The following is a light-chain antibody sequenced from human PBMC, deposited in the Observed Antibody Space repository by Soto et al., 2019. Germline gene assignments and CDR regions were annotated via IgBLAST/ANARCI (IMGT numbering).Light chain of an antibody. CDR3: QQYGSSPIT. V-gene: IGKV3-20*01. Sequence: EIVLTQSPGTLSLSPGERATLSCRASQSLRRSSLAWYQQKPGQAPRLLIYDASSRPTGIPDRFSASGSGTDFTLTISRLEPEDFAVYYCQQYGSSPITFGQGTRLEI. J-gene: IGKJ5*01. CDR2: DAS. CDR1: QSLRRSS.